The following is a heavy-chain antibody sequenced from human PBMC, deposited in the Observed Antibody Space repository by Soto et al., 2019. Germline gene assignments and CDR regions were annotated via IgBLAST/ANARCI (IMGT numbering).Heavy chain of an antibody. CDR1: GGSFSGYY. Sequence: QVPLQQWGAGLLKPSETLSLTCAVYGGSFSGYYWSWIRQPPGKGLEWIGEINHSGSTNYNPSLKSRDTISVHTSKNQFTLKLSSVTAADTAVYYCARGVPDIVVVVAARPLGVWGKGTTVTVSS. V-gene: IGHV4-34*01. D-gene: IGHD2-15*01. J-gene: IGHJ6*04. CDR3: ARGVPDIVVVVAARPLGV. CDR2: INHSGST.